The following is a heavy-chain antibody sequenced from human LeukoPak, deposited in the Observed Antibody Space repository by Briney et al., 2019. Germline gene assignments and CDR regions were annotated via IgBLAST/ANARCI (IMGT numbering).Heavy chain of an antibody. Sequence: PSETLSLTCAVYGGSFSGYYWGWIPQSPGKGLEWIGEINHTGTTNYNPSLKSRVTISVDTPKNQLSLRLSSVTAADTAVYYCARQAGDYVDYWGQGTLVTVSS. V-gene: IGHV4-34*01. CDR2: INHTGTT. J-gene: IGHJ4*02. CDR1: GGSFSGYY. CDR3: ARQAGDYVDY.